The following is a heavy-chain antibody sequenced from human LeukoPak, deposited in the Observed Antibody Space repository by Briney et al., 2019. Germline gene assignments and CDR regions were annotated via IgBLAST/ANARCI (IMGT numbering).Heavy chain of an antibody. CDR1: GYTFTHYY. J-gene: IGHJ5*02. V-gene: IGHV1-46*01. D-gene: IGHD3-10*01. CDR3: ARDRSGTLDGSGSSFDP. Sequence: ASVKVSCKASGYTFTHYYMHWVRQAPGQGLEWMGLINPSGGGTNYTQRFQGRVTMTRDTSTSTVYMELSSLRSEDTAVYYCARDRSGTLDGSGSSFDPWGQGTLVTVSS. CDR2: INPSGGGT.